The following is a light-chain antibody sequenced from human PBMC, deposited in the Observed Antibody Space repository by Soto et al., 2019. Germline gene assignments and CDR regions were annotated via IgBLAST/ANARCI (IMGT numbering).Light chain of an antibody. CDR3: QQYGPPPYT. J-gene: IGKJ2*01. CDR2: SAF. CDR1: QSVSSSY. Sequence: EIVLTQSPGTLSLSPGEGATISCRASQSVSSSYIAWYLQKPGQAPRLLIYSAFSRATGIPDRFSGSGSGTDFTLTISRLDPEDFAVYYGQQYGPPPYTFGQGTKVEIK. V-gene: IGKV3-20*01.